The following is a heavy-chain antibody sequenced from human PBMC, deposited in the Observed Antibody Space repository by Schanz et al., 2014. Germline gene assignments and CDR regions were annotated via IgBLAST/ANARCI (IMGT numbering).Heavy chain of an antibody. Sequence: EVQLVESGGGLIQPGGSLRLSCAVSGFTVNTNYMSWVRQAPGKGLEWISSMYINSGSTQYADSVKGRFIISRDSSKNTLLLQMNSLRAEDTAVYFCARDGGRDGYNLAFDVGGQGTLVTV. J-gene: IGHJ3*01. CDR3: ARDGGRDGYNLAFDV. D-gene: IGHD5-12*01. CDR1: GFTVNTNY. V-gene: IGHV3-53*01. CDR2: MYINSGST.